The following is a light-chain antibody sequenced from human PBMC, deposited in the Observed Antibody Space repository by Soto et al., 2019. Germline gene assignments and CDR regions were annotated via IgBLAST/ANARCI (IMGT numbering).Light chain of an antibody. Sequence: EIVLTQSPGTLSLSPGESATLSCRASQTIGSSYLAWYQQRPGQAPRLLIYGGANRATGIPDRFSDTGSETDFTLAISRLEPEDFAVYYCQQYRTPSQTFGQGTKVE. V-gene: IGKV3-20*01. CDR3: QQYRTPSQT. J-gene: IGKJ1*01. CDR2: GGA. CDR1: QTIGSSY.